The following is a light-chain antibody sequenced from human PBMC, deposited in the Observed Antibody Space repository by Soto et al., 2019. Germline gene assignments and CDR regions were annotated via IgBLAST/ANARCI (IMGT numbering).Light chain of an antibody. Sequence: QPVLTQPTSVSEAPRQRVTISCSGSSSNIGNNAVNWYQHLPGKAPKLLIYYDDLLPSGVSDRFSGSKSGTSASLAISGRQSEDEADYYCAAWDDSLNGWVFGGGTKLTVL. J-gene: IGLJ3*02. V-gene: IGLV1-36*01. CDR1: SSNIGNNA. CDR3: AAWDDSLNGWV. CDR2: YDD.